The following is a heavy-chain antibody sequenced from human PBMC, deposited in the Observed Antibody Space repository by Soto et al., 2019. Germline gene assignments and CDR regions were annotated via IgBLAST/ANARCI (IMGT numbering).Heavy chain of an antibody. V-gene: IGHV3-74*01. Sequence: GGSLRLSCAASGFTFSHYWMHWVRQVPGKGLVWVSHINSDGSSTSYADSVKGRFTISRDNAKNTLYLQMSSLRAEDTAVYYCAKGYGGKEFDYWGQGTLVTVSS. D-gene: IGHD4-17*01. CDR2: INSDGSST. J-gene: IGHJ4*02. CDR3: AKGYGGKEFDY. CDR1: GFTFSHYW.